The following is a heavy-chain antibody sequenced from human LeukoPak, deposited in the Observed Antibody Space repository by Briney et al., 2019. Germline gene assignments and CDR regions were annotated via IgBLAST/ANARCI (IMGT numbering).Heavy chain of an antibody. J-gene: IGHJ5*02. Sequence: GGSLRLSCAASGFTFDNFAMHWVRQAPGKGLEWVSGITWNSRVKTYTPSVKGRFTISRDNAKNSLDLQMNSLRAEDTAVYYCARGHGSGSYYNWFDPWGQGTLVTVSS. V-gene: IGHV3-9*01. CDR1: GFTFDNFA. CDR3: ARGHGSGSYYNWFDP. CDR2: ITWNSRVK. D-gene: IGHD3-10*01.